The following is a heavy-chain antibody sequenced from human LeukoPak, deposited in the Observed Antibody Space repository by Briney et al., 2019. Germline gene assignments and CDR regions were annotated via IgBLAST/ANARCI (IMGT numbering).Heavy chain of an antibody. CDR2: IYYSGST. J-gene: IGHJ3*02. D-gene: IGHD3-16*01. CDR1: GGSIGSYY. V-gene: IGHV4-59*08. Sequence: PSETLSLTCTVSGGSIGSYYWSWIRQPPGKGLEWIGYIYYSGSTNYNPSLKSRVTISVDTSKNQFSLKLSSVTAADTAVYYCARGLGEYAFDIWAKGQWSPSLQ. CDR3: ARGLGEYAFDI.